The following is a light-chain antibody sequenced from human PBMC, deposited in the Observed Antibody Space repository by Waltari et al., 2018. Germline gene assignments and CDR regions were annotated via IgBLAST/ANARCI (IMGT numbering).Light chain of an antibody. V-gene: IGKV1-5*03. J-gene: IGKJ1*01. Sequence: DIQMTQSPSTLSASVGDRVTITCRASQSISSWLAWYQQRPGKAPNLLIYKASSLESGVPSRFSGSGSATEFTLTISSLQPDDFATYYCQHYNSYSPTFGQGTKVEIK. CDR3: QHYNSYSPT. CDR1: QSISSW. CDR2: KAS.